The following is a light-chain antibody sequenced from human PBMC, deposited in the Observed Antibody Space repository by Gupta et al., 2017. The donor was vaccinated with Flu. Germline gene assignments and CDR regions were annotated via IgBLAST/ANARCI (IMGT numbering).Light chain of an antibody. V-gene: IGLV2-14*01. J-gene: IGLJ3*02. Sequence: QSALTQPASVSGSPGQSITISCTGTSSDIGGYNYVSWYQQHPGKAPKLMIYEVTNRPSGVSNRFSGSKSGNTASLTISGLQAEDEADYFCGSYTGRSTVVFGGGIKMTVL. CDR1: SSDIGGYNY. CDR2: EVT. CDR3: GSYTGRSTVV.